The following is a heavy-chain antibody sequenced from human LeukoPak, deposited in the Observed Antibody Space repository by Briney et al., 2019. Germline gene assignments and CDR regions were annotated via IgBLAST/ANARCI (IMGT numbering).Heavy chain of an antibody. V-gene: IGHV3-30-3*01. J-gene: IGHJ3*02. CDR2: ISYDGSNK. CDR1: GFTFSSYG. Sequence: GGSLRLSCAASGFTFSSYGMHWVRQAPGKGLEWVAVISYDGSNKNYADSVKGRFTISRDNSKNTLYLQMNSLRAEETAVYYCARDNGYCSSTSCFLGAFDIWGQGTMVTVSS. CDR3: ARDNGYCSSTSCFLGAFDI. D-gene: IGHD2-2*01.